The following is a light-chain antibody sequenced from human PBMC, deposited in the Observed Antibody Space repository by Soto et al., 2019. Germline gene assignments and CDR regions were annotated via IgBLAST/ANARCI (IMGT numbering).Light chain of an antibody. CDR2: DVS. J-gene: IGLJ2*01. Sequence: QSALTQPASVSGSPGQSITISCTGTSSDVDNYNYVSWYQQHPGKAPKVMIYDVSNRPSGVSNRFSGSKSGNTASLTISGLRAEDEADYYCSSYTSSSTLVLFGGGTKLTVL. CDR1: SSDVDNYNY. CDR3: SSYTSSSTLVL. V-gene: IGLV2-14*01.